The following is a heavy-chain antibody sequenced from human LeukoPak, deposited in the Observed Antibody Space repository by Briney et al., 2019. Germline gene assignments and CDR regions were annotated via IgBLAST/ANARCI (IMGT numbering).Heavy chain of an antibody. V-gene: IGHV4-4*02. CDR2: IYHSGST. Sequence: PSETLSLTCAVSGGSISSSNWWSWVRQPPGKGLEWIGEIYHSGSTNYNPSLKSRVTISVDKSKNQFSLKLSSVTAADTAVYYCASTMVRGSDYFDYWGQGTLVTVSS. CDR3: ASTMVRGSDYFDY. J-gene: IGHJ4*02. D-gene: IGHD3-10*01. CDR1: GGSISSSNW.